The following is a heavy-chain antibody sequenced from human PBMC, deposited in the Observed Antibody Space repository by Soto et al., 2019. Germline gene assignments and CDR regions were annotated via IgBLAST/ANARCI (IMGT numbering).Heavy chain of an antibody. D-gene: IGHD3-10*01. CDR3: ARRHGLDIDAYY. CDR1: GGSFSGYY. CDR2: VFLGGTS. Sequence: SETLSLTCAVHGGSFSGYYWDWIRQPPGKGLEWIGDVFLGGTSNYNPSLKSQATTSVDTSKNQFSLKLTSVTAADTALYFCARRHGLDIDAYYRGQEILVTVS. J-gene: IGHJ4*02. V-gene: IGHV4-34*12.